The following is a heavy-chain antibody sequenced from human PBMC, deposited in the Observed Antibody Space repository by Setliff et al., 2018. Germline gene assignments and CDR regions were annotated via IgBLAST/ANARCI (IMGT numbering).Heavy chain of an antibody. CDR1: GYSISSGYY. V-gene: IGHV4-38-2*01. CDR3: ARHSSRPY. CDR2: IYHSGST. J-gene: IGHJ4*02. Sequence: PSETLSLTCAVSGYSISSGYYWGWIRQPPGKGLEWIGSIYHSGSTYYNPSLKSRVTISVDTSKNQFSLKLSSVTAADTAVYYCARHSSRPYWGQGTLGTVS.